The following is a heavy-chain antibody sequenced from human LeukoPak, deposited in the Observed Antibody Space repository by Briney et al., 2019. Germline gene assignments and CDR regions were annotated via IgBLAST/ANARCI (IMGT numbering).Heavy chain of an antibody. J-gene: IGHJ6*02. CDR3: AKSLASTYYYDSSGYSPYYYYGMDV. CDR2: ISGSGGST. D-gene: IGHD3-22*01. CDR1: GFTFSNYA. V-gene: IGHV3-23*01. Sequence: GGSLRLSCAASGFTFSNYATSWVRQAPGMGLEWVSAISGSGGSTYYADSVKGRFTISRDNSKNTLYLQMNSLRAEDTAVYYCAKSLASTYYYDSSGYSPYYYYGMDVWGQGTTVTVSS.